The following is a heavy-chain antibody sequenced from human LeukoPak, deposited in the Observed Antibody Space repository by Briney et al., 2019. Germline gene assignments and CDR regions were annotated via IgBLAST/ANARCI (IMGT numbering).Heavy chain of an antibody. CDR3: ARDRPSKGPQEPEDVDY. CDR2: IIPILGIA. D-gene: IGHD1-14*01. J-gene: IGHJ4*02. Sequence: SVTVSFKASGGTFIIYAISWARQPPGQGLEWMGTIIPILGIANYAQTFQGRVTITADKSTSTAYMELSSLRSEDTAVYYCARDRPSKGPQEPEDVDYWGQGTLVTVSS. V-gene: IGHV1-69*04. CDR1: GGTFIIYA.